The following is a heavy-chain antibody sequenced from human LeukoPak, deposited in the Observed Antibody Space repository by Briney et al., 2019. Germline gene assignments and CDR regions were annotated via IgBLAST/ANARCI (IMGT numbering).Heavy chain of an antibody. CDR3: ARLDTAMVMGAFDI. CDR1: GFTFSDYG. CDR2: IKQHGSEK. D-gene: IGHD5-18*01. V-gene: IGHV3-7*01. Sequence: GGSLRLSCAASGFTFSDYGMHWVRQAPGKGLEWVANIKQHGSEKNYVDSVKGRFTIFRDNAKNSLYLQMNSLRAEDTAVYYCARLDTAMVMGAFDIWGQGTMVTVSS. J-gene: IGHJ3*02.